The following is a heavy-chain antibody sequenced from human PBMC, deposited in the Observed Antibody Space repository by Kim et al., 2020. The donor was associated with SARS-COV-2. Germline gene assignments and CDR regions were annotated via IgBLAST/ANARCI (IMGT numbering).Heavy chain of an antibody. J-gene: IGHJ4*02. D-gene: IGHD6-19*01. V-gene: IGHV3-33*01. CDR3: ARDLGRGSSGPLDY. Sequence: AESVKGRFTIYRDNSKNTLYLQMNSLRAEDTAVYYCARDLGRGSSGPLDYWGQGTLVTVSS.